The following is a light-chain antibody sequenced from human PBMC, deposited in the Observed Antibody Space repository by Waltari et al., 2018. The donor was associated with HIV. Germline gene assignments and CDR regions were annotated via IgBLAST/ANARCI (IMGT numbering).Light chain of an antibody. CDR3: CSYTGSSSYNYV. CDR1: SSDVVGHTF. V-gene: IGLV2-11*01. CDR2: DVN. J-gene: IGLJ1*01. Sequence: QSALTQPRTVSGSPGRSVPMPCTGTSSDVVGHTFVSSSQQHPGKGPKLLLYDVNKRSPGVPVRFSGSKSGNTASLTISGLQTEDEADYFCCSYTGSSSYNYVFGTGTKVTVL.